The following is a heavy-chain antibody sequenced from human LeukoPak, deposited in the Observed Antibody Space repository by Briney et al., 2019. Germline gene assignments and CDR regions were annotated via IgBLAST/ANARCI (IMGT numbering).Heavy chain of an antibody. CDR3: ARDLCSGGSCVFDP. CDR1: GGSISSYY. J-gene: IGHJ5*02. Sequence: SETLSLTCTVSGGSISSYYWSWIRQPPGKGLEWIGYIYYSGSTNYNPSLKSRVTISVDTSKNQFSLELSSVTAADTAVYYCARDLCSGGSCVFDPWGQGTLVTVSS. V-gene: IGHV4-59*01. D-gene: IGHD2-15*01. CDR2: IYYSGST.